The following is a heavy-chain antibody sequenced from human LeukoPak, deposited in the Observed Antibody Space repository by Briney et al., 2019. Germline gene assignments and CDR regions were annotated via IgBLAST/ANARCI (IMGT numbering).Heavy chain of an antibody. CDR1: GFTFSSYA. J-gene: IGHJ4*02. Sequence: GGSLRLSCAASGFTFSSYAMSWVRQAPGKGLEWVSSISSSSSYIYYADSVKGRFTISRDNAKNSLYLQMNSLRAEDTAVYYCAVVGGYSYGYPIDYWGQGTLVTVSS. V-gene: IGHV3-21*01. CDR2: ISSSSSYI. D-gene: IGHD5-18*01. CDR3: AVVGGYSYGYPIDY.